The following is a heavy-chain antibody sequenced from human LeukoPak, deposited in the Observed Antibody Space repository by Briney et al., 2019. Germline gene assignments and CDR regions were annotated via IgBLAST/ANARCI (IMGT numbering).Heavy chain of an antibody. D-gene: IGHD1-26*01. CDR2: VYSNGGR. J-gene: IGHJ3*02. CDR3: ARAKRWENDAFDI. CDR1: DGSISLYS. Sequence: SETLSLTCDVSDGSISLYSWSWIRQPPGKGLEWVGYVYSNGGRHHNPSLKSRVTVSVETVKNQLSLKLSSVIAADTAVYYCARAKRWENDAFDIWGQGTMVIVSS. V-gene: IGHV4-59*13.